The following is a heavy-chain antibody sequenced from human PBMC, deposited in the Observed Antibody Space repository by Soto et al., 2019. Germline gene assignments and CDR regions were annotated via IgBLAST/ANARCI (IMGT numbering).Heavy chain of an antibody. D-gene: IGHD5-18*01. Sequence: LRLSCAASGFTFSSYAMHWVRQAPGKGLEWVAVISYDGSNKYYADSVKDRFTISRDNSKNTLYLQMNSLRAEDTAVYSCARGGGYSFGLAPYYFDFWGQGTLVTVSS. CDR3: ARGGGYSFGLAPYYFDF. CDR1: GFTFSSYA. J-gene: IGHJ4*02. V-gene: IGHV3-30-3*01. CDR2: ISYDGSNK.